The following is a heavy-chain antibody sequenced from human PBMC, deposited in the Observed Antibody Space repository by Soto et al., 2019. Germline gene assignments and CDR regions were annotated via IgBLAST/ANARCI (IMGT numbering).Heavy chain of an antibody. J-gene: IGHJ4*02. D-gene: IGHD3-22*01. CDR1: GFAFLCNA. CDR2: ISGSGGST. V-gene: IGHV3-23*01. CDR3: AKDAPYYYDSSGYRY. Sequence: GGSLILSFAASGFAFLCNAMSWVRQAPGKGLEWVSAISGSGGSTYYADSVKGRFTISRDNSKNTLYLQMNSLRAEDTAVYYCAKDAPYYYDSSGYRYWGQGT.